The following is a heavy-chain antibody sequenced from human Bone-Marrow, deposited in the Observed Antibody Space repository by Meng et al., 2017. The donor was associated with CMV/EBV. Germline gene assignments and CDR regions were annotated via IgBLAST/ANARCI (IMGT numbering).Heavy chain of an antibody. D-gene: IGHD7-27*01. V-gene: IGHV3-30*02. CDR3: ARVTNWESTDVDYFDY. Sequence: GGPLRLSGAAAGFNFSNYGIHWVRQAPGKGLEWVAIIWYDGSHRYYADSVQGRFTISRDTSKNTLYLQMNSLRSEDTAVYYCARVTNWESTDVDYFDYWGQGTLVTVSS. J-gene: IGHJ4*02. CDR1: GFNFSNYG. CDR2: IWYDGSHR.